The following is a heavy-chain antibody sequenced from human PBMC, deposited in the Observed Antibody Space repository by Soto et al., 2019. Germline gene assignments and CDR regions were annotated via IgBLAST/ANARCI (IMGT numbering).Heavy chain of an antibody. CDR1: GGSISNHY. CDR3: TRANWYSEY. Sequence: QVQLQESGPGLVKPSETLSLTCSVSGGSISNHYWSWIRQPPGKGLEWIGYIYYNGNTNYNPSLKSQVTMSVDKSRNQISLKLTTVTAADTAVYYCTRANWYSEYWGPGTLVTVSS. V-gene: IGHV4-59*11. D-gene: IGHD7-27*01. J-gene: IGHJ4*02. CDR2: IYYNGNT.